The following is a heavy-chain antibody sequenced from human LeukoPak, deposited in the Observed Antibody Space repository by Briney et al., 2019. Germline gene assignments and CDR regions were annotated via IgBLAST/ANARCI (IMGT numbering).Heavy chain of an antibody. CDR2: IKSKADGGTT. D-gene: IGHD3-10*01. V-gene: IGHV3-15*01. CDR3: SRGPYRLTMVRGLISDY. J-gene: IGHJ4*02. CDR1: GFTFSDAW. Sequence: GGSLRLSCAASGFTFSDAWINWVRQAPGKGLEWVGRIKSKADGGTTDYAAPVKGRFTISRDDSKNTLYLQMNSLKTEDTAVYYCSRGPYRLTMVRGLISDYWGRGTLVTVSS.